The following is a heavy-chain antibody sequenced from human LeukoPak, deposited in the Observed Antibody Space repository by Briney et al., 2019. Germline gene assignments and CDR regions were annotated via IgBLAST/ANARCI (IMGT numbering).Heavy chain of an antibody. V-gene: IGHV4-59*08. Sequence: SETLSLTCSVSGHSLSSYYGRWLREPPGEGVEGGGYIYYSGSTNFNPSRKGRVTISVDTSKNQFSLKLSSVTAADTAVYYCARGAAAAADFDYWGQGTLVTVSS. J-gene: IGHJ4*02. CDR3: ARGAAAAADFDY. D-gene: IGHD6-13*01. CDR1: GHSLSSYY. CDR2: IYYSGST.